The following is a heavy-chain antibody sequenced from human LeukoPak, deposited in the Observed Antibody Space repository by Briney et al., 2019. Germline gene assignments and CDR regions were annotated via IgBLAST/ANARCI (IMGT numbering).Heavy chain of an antibody. CDR2: IRYEGSNK. Sequence: GGSLRLSCAASGFTFSSYGMHWVRQAPGKGGEWVAFIRYEGSNKYYADSVKGRFTISRDNSNNTLYLQITSLTAEDTAVYYCAKGWNYYDSSGYCFQHWGQGTLVTVSS. D-gene: IGHD3-22*01. J-gene: IGHJ1*01. V-gene: IGHV3-30*02. CDR3: AKGWNYYDSSGYCFQH. CDR1: GFTFSSYG.